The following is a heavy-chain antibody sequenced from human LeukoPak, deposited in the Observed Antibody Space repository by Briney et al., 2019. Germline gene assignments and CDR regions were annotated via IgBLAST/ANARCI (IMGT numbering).Heavy chain of an antibody. Sequence: SETLSLTCAVYGGSFSGYYWSWIRQPPGKGLEWIGEINHSGSTNYNPSLKSRVTISVDTSKNQFSLKLSSVTAADTAVYYCARVADERDYYFDYWGQGTLVTVSS. CDR2: INHSGST. CDR3: ARVADERDYYFDY. CDR1: GGSFSGYY. J-gene: IGHJ4*02. V-gene: IGHV4-34*01.